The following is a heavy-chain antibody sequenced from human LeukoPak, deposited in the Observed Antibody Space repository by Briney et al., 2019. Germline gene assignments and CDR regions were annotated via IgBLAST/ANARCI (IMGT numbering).Heavy chain of an antibody. Sequence: GGSLRLSCATSGFNIHDYNMHWVRQAAGKGLEVVFHITWNDRSTYYADSVKGRFTISRDNSKNSLHLQMNSLRTDDTALYYCVRDKERGGDGPIRHWGQGTLVTVSS. J-gene: IGHJ1*01. V-gene: IGHV3-43*01. CDR2: ITWNDRST. CDR1: GFNIHDYN. CDR3: VRDKERGGDGPIRH. D-gene: IGHD2-21*02.